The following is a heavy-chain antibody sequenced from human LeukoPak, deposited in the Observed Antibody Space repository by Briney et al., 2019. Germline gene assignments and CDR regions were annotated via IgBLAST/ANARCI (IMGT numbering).Heavy chain of an antibody. V-gene: IGHV3-7*01. CDR3: ARTQDYSNYDMSY. CDR1: GFTFSNYW. Sequence: GGSLRLSCAASGFTFSNYWMSWVRQAPGKGLEWVANIKQDGSEKYYVDSVKGRFTISRDNAKNSLYLQMNSLRAEDTAVYYCARTQDYSNYDMSYWGQGTLVTVSS. D-gene: IGHD4-11*01. J-gene: IGHJ4*02. CDR2: IKQDGSEK.